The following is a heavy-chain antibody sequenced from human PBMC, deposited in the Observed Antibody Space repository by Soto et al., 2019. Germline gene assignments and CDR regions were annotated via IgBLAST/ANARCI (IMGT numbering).Heavy chain of an antibody. CDR2: IYYSGST. CDR1: GGSISSYY. V-gene: IGHV4-59*01. Sequence: SETLSLTCTVSGGSISSYYWSWIRQPPGKGLEWIGYIYYSGSTNYNPSLKSRVTISVGTSKNQFSLKLSSVTAADTAVYYCARGGSIAVAGMTPVDWGQGTLVTVSS. J-gene: IGHJ4*02. CDR3: ARGGSIAVAGMTPVD. D-gene: IGHD6-19*01.